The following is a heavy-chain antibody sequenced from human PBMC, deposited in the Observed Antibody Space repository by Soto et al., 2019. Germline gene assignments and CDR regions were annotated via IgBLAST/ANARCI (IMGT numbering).Heavy chain of an antibody. Sequence: QIQLVQSGAEVKKPGASVKVSCITSGYSFSSYGISWVRQAPGQGLEWMGWISNYNGNTEYAQKVRGKAPMTTAPSTKLAYMERGSLKCDDTAMYYCARDGGTIYGVVNDYWGQGTLFTVSS. CDR3: ARDGGTIYGVVNDY. CDR2: ISNYNGNT. V-gene: IGHV1-18*01. J-gene: IGHJ4*02. CDR1: GYSFSSYG. D-gene: IGHD3-3*01.